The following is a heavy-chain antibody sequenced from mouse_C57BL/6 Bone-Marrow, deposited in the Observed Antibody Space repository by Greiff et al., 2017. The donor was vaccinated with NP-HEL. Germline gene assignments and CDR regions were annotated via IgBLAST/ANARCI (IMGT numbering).Heavy chain of an antibody. Sequence: LMESGPGLLQPSQTLSLTCSFSGFSLSTFGMGVGWLRQPSGKGVVWLAHIWWDDDKYYNPALKRRLTISKDTSKDQVFLKIANVDTTDTATYYCARKPYGAMDYWDQGTSVTVSA. J-gene: IGHJ4*01. V-gene: IGHV8-8*01. CDR1: GFSLSTFGMG. CDR2: IWWDDDK. D-gene: IGHD1-1*01. CDR3: ARKPYGAMDY.